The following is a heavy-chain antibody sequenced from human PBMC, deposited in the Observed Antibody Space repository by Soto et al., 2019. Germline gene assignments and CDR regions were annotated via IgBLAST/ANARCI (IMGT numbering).Heavy chain of an antibody. CDR3: AQVGGRNPSAAIDYFDY. V-gene: IGHV3-23*01. D-gene: IGHD2-2*01. Sequence: EVQLLESGGGLVQPGGSLRLSCAASGFTFSSYAMSWVRQAPGKGLEWVSAISGSGGSTYYADSVKGRFTISRDNSKNTLYLQMNSLRAEDTAVYYCAQVGGRNPSAAIDYFDYWGQGTLVTVSS. CDR2: ISGSGGST. J-gene: IGHJ4*02. CDR1: GFTFSSYA.